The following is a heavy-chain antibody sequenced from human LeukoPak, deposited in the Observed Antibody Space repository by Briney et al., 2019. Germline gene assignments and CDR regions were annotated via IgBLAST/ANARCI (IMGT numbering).Heavy chain of an antibody. CDR1: GFTFSSYW. Sequence: QTGGSLRLSCAASGFTFSSYWMSWVRQAPGKGLEWVANIKQDGSEKYYVDSVKGRFTISRDNAKNSLYLQMNSLRAEDTAVYYCARDFFGRDSSGYYSNWFDPWGQGTLVTVSS. CDR2: IKQDGSEK. CDR3: ARDFFGRDSSGYYSNWFDP. J-gene: IGHJ5*02. D-gene: IGHD3-22*01. V-gene: IGHV3-7*01.